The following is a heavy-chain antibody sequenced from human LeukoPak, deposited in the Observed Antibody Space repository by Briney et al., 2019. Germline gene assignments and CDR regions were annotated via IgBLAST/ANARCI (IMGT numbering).Heavy chain of an antibody. D-gene: IGHD3-22*01. CDR3: ARESLYYYDSSGYFDY. J-gene: IGHJ4*02. Sequence: PSETLSLTCTVSGGSISSGGYYWSWIRQHPGKGLEWIGYIYYSGSTYYNPSLKSRVTISVDTSKNRFSLKLSSVTAADTAVYYCARESLYYYDSSGYFDYWGQGTLVTVSS. CDR1: GGSISSGGYY. CDR2: IYYSGST. V-gene: IGHV4-31*03.